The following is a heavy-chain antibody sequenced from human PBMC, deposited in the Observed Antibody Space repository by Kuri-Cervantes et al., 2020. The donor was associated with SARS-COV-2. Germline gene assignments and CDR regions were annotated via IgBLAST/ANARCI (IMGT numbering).Heavy chain of an antibody. V-gene: IGHV2-5*01. J-gene: IGHJ4*02. CDR3: AHRTEGGDYFDY. CDR2: IYWNDDK. CDR1: GFSLSTSGVG. Sequence: SGPTLVKPTQTLTLTCTFSGFSLSTSGVGVGWIRQPPGKALEWLALIYWNDDKRYSPSLKSRLTITKDTSKNQVVLTMTNMDPEDTATYYCAHRTEGGDYFDYWGQGTLVTVSS. D-gene: IGHD1-14*01.